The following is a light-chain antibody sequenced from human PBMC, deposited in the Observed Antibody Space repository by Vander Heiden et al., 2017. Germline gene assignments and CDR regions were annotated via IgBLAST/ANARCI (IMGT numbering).Light chain of an antibody. J-gene: IGKJ1*01. CDR3: QQTYSTPHT. V-gene: IGKV1-39*01. Sequence: IQIPQSPSSLSASVGDRVTITCRASQSISSYLNWYQQKPGKAPKLLIYAASSLQSGVPSRFSGSGSGTDFTLTISSLQPEDFATYYCQQTYSTPHTFGQGTKVEIK. CDR1: QSISSY. CDR2: AAS.